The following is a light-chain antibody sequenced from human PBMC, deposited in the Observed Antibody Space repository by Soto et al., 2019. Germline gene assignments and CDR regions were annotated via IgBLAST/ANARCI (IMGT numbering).Light chain of an antibody. CDR2: AAS. CDR1: QTITTS. J-gene: IGKJ1*01. V-gene: IGKV1-39*01. CDR3: QQSYSFPRT. Sequence: DIQMTQSPSSLSASVGDRVTITCRTSQTITTSLNWYRQKPGKAPDLLIYAASSLQSGIPSRFGGRGPGTDFTLTISSLQPEDFATYYCQQSYSFPRTFGRGTKVDIK.